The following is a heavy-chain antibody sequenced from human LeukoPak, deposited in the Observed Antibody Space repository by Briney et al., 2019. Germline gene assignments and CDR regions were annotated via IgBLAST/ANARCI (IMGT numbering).Heavy chain of an antibody. Sequence: GGSLRLSCTASGFTFGDYAMSWFRQAPGKGLEWVGFIRSKAYGGTTEYAASVKGRFTISRDDSKSIAYLQMNSLKTEDTAVYYCTRLGWERYCSSTSCYIARAFDIWGQGTMVTVSS. V-gene: IGHV3-49*03. CDR1: GFTFGDYA. CDR2: IRSKAYGGTT. J-gene: IGHJ3*02. D-gene: IGHD2-2*02. CDR3: TRLGWERYCSSTSCYIARAFDI.